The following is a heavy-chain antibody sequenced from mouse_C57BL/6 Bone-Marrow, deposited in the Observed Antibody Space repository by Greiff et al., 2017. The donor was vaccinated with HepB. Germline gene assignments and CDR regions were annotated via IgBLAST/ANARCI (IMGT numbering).Heavy chain of an antibody. CDR3: AHYYYGSSYEKVYYAMDY. D-gene: IGHD1-1*01. CDR1: GFNIKNTY. J-gene: IGHJ4*01. Sequence: VQLQQSVAELVRPGASVKLSCTASGFNIKNTYMHWVKQRPEQGLEWIGRIDPANGNTKYAPKFQGKATIHADTSSNTAYLQLSSLTSEDTAIYYCAHYYYGSSYEKVYYAMDYWGQGTSVTVSS. V-gene: IGHV14-3*01. CDR2: IDPANGNT.